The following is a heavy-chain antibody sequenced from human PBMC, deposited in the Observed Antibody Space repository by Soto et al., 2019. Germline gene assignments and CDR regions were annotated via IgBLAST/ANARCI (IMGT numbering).Heavy chain of an antibody. CDR2: IYYSGST. Sequence: QVQLQESGPGLVKPSETLSLTCTVSGGSISSYYWSWIRQPPGKGLEWIGYIYYSGSTKYNPSLKSRVTISVDTSKTQFSLKLTSVTAADTDVYYCAREGGSYYDSRYFDLWGRGTLVTVSS. J-gene: IGHJ2*01. CDR3: AREGGSYYDSRYFDL. D-gene: IGHD1-26*01. CDR1: GGSISSYY. V-gene: IGHV4-59*01.